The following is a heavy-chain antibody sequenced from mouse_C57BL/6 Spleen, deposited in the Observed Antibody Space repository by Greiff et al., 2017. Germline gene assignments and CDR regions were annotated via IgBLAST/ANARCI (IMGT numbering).Heavy chain of an antibody. CDR2: LDPETGGT. CDR1: GYTFTDYE. D-gene: IGHD1-1*01. J-gene: IGHJ2*01. V-gene: IGHV1-15*01. CDR3: TRSRLITTVDYYFDY. Sequence: QVQLKESGAELVRPGASVTLSCKASGYTFTDYEMHWVKQTPVHGLEWIGALDPETGGTAYNQKFKGKAILTADKSSSTAYMELRSLTSEDSAVYYCTRSRLITTVDYYFDYWGQGTTLTVSS.